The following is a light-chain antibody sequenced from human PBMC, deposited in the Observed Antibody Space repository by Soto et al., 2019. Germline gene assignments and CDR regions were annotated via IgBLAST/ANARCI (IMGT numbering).Light chain of an antibody. CDR1: QSVSSSY. J-gene: IGKJ1*01. CDR2: GAS. CDR3: QQYGSSPPT. V-gene: IGKV3-20*01. Sequence: EIVLTQSPGTLSLSPGERATLSCRASQSVSSSYLAWYQQKPGQAPRLLIYGASSRATGIPDRFSGSGSGTDFTLTISRLKPEDFAVYYCQQYGSSPPTFGQGTKVDIK.